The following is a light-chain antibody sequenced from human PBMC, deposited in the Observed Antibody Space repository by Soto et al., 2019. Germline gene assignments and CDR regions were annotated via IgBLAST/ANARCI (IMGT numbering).Light chain of an antibody. V-gene: IGKV2D-29*02. CDR1: QSLLHITGETF. Sequence: DVVMTQTPLSLSVAPGQPASISCKSSQSLLHITGETFLFWYLQKPGQSPQLLIYEVSTRVSGVPDRFSGSGSGTDFTLEISRVETDDVGIYYCMQSTQLPPTCCQGTRLGIE. CDR2: EVS. CDR3: MQSTQLPPT. J-gene: IGKJ5*01.